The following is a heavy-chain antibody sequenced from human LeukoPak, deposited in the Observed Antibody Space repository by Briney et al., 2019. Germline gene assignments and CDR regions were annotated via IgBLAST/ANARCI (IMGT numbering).Heavy chain of an antibody. V-gene: IGHV3-30*03. CDR2: ISYDGSNK. CDR3: ASLRLGELSFDY. Sequence: PGGPLRLSCAASGFTFSSYGMHWVRQAPGKGLEWVAVISYDGSNKYYADSVKGRFTISRDNSKNTLYLQMNSLRAEDTAVYYCASLRLGELSFDYWGQGTLVTVSS. J-gene: IGHJ4*02. D-gene: IGHD3-16*02. CDR1: GFTFSSYG.